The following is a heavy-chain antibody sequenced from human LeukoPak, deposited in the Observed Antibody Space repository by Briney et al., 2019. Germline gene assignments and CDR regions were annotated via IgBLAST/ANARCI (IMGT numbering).Heavy chain of an antibody. CDR1: GGSFSGYY. CDR2: INHSGST. V-gene: IGHV4-34*01. D-gene: IGHD3-3*01. J-gene: IGHJ3*02. CDR3: AREGARYDFWSGYSDAFDI. Sequence: PSETLSLTCAVYGGSFSGYYWSWIRQPPGKGLEWIGEINHSGSTNYNPSLKSRVTISVATSKNQFSLKLSSVTGADTAVYYCAREGARYDFWSGYSDAFDIWGQGTMVTVSS.